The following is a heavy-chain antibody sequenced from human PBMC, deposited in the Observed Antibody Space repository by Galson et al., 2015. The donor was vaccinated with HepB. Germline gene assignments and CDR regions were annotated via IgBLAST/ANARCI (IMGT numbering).Heavy chain of an antibody. J-gene: IGHJ4*02. CDR1: GGTFSSYA. D-gene: IGHD2-2*01. V-gene: IGHV1-2*04. CDR3: ARGDCSGTGCWKQVDAFDI. Sequence: SVKVSCKASGGTFSSYAISWVRQAPGQGLEWMGWIDPYSGGTNYAQNFQGWVTMTRDTSISTAYMELRRLSSDDTAVYYCARGDCSGTGCWKQVDAFDIWGQGTLVTVSS. CDR2: IDPYSGGT.